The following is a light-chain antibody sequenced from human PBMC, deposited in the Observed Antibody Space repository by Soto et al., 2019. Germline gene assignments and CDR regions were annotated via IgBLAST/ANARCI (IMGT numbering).Light chain of an antibody. CDR2: DDS. Sequence: SYELTKPPSVSVAPGQTARITCGRNNIGSKSVHWYQQKPGQAPVLVVYDDSDRPSGIPERFSGSNSGNTATLTISRVEAGDEADYYCPVWDSSSDHVVFGGGTKVTVL. CDR1: NIGSKS. V-gene: IGLV3-21*02. J-gene: IGLJ2*01. CDR3: PVWDSSSDHVV.